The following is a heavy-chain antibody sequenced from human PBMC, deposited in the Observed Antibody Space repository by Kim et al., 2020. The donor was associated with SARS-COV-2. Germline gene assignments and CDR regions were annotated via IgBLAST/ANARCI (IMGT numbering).Heavy chain of an antibody. D-gene: IGHD3-16*01. Sequence: GGSLRLSCAASGFAFGSSSMMWVRQAPGKGLEWLAYITGAGTVISYADSVKGRFTIPRDNDKYSLYLQMSSLRDAATAVYYCAWTLATIRGLEHWGQGTLVRVSS. CDR2: ITGAGTVI. CDR1: GFAFGSSS. V-gene: IGHV3-48*02. J-gene: IGHJ1*01. CDR3: AWTLATIRGLEH.